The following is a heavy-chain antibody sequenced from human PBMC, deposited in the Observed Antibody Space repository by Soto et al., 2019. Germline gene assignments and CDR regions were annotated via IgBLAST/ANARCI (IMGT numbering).Heavy chain of an antibody. J-gene: IGHJ4*02. V-gene: IGHV3-30-3*01. CDR2: ISYDGSNK. CDR3: ARDGLGSYFDY. Sequence: GGSLRLSCAASGFTFSSYAMHWVRQAPGKGLEWVAVISYDGSNKYYADSVKGRFTISRDNSKNTLYLQMNSLRAEDTAVYYCARDGLGSYFDYWGQGTLVTVSS. D-gene: IGHD1-26*01. CDR1: GFTFSSYA.